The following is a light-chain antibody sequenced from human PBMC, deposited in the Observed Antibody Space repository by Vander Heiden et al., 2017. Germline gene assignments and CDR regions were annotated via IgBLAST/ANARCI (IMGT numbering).Light chain of an antibody. J-gene: IGLJ2*01. CDR1: ALPKQY. CDR2: KDT. CDR3: QSTDNRNTYVV. V-gene: IGLV3-25*03. Sequence: SYELTQPPSVSVSPGQTARITCSGNALPKQYAYWYQQKPGQAPVLVIFKDTERPSGIPERFSGSSSGTTVTLTISGVQAEDEADYYCQSTDNRNTYVVFGGGTKLTVL.